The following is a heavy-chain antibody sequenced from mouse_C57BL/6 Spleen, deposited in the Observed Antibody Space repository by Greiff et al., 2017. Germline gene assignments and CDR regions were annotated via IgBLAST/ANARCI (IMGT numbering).Heavy chain of an antibody. Sequence: VQLQQPGAELVKPGASVKLSCKASGYTFTSYWMQWVKQRPGQGLEWIGEIDPSDSYTNYNQKFKGKATLTVDTSSSTAYMQLSSLTSEDSAVYYCALYGRDAMDYWGQGTSVTVSS. CDR2: IDPSDSYT. CDR3: ALYGRDAMDY. CDR1: GYTFTSYW. D-gene: IGHD1-1*01. V-gene: IGHV1-50*01. J-gene: IGHJ4*01.